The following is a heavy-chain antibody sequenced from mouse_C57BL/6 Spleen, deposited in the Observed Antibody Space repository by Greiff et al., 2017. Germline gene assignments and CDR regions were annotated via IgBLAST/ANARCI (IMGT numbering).Heavy chain of an antibody. CDR3: ARRAYYSNGIAMDY. J-gene: IGHJ4*01. CDR1: GIDFSRYW. CDR2: INPDSSTI. D-gene: IGHD2-5*01. Sequence: EVKVEESGGGLVQPGGSLKLSCAASGIDFSRYWMSWVRRAPGKGLEWIGEINPDSSTINYAPSLKDKFIISRVNAKNTLYLQMSKVRSEDTALYYCARRAYYSNGIAMDYWGQGTSVTVSS. V-gene: IGHV4-1*01.